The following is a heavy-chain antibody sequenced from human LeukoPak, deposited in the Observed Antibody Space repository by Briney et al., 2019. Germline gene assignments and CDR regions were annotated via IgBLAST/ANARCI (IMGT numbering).Heavy chain of an antibody. J-gene: IGHJ4*02. D-gene: IGHD6-13*01. CDR3: ARHASGYSSSLLDY. Sequence: SGASLQISCQGSGSIFTSYWIGGGRQLPGKGLEWMGIIYPGDSDTRYSPSFQGQVTTSADKSISTAYLQWSSLKASDTAMYYCARHASGYSSSLLDYWGQGTLVTVSS. V-gene: IGHV5-51*01. CDR1: GSIFTSYW. CDR2: IYPGDSDT.